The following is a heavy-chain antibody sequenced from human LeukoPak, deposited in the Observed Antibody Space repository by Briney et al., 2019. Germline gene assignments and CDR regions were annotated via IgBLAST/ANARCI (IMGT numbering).Heavy chain of an antibody. CDR2: MNPNSGNT. J-gene: IGHJ4*02. CDR3: ERGRGYDFWSGPIGN. Sequence: ASVKVSCKASGYTFASYDINWVRQATGQGLEWMGWMNPNSGNTGYAQKFQGRVTITRNTSISTAYMELSSLRSEGTAVYYCERGRGYDFWSGPIGNWGQGTLVTVSS. V-gene: IGHV1-8*03. CDR1: GYTFASYD. D-gene: IGHD3-3*01.